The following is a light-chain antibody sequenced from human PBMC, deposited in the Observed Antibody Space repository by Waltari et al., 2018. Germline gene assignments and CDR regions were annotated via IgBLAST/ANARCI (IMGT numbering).Light chain of an antibody. J-gene: IGKJ1*01. CDR3: QHYVRLPVT. CDR1: QSVSWT. CDR2: CAS. Sequence: CWASQSVSWTLAWYQQRPGQAPRLLIYCASSRATGIPDRFSGSGSGTVFSLSISRLEPEDSAVYYCQHYVRLPVTFGQGTKVEIK. V-gene: IGKV3-20*01.